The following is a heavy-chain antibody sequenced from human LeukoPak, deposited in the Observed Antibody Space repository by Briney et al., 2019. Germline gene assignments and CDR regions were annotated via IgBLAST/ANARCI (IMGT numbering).Heavy chain of an antibody. CDR1: GFTFNSYT. Sequence: PGGSLRLSCAASGFTFNSYTMRWVRQAPGKGLEWVSSISGNGGSTYYADSVKDRFTISRDNAKNSLYLQMNSLRAEDTAVYYCARVNEAVAGTDYWGQGTLVTVSS. V-gene: IGHV3-23*01. CDR2: ISGNGGST. J-gene: IGHJ4*02. CDR3: ARVNEAVAGTDY. D-gene: IGHD6-19*01.